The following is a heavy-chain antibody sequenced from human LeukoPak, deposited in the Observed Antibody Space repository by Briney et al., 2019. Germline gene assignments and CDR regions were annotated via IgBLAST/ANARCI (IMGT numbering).Heavy chain of an antibody. D-gene: IGHD2-15*01. Sequence: NPSETLSLTCAVYGGSFSGYYWSWIRQPPGKGLEWIGEISHSGSTNYNPSLKSRVTISVDTSKNQFSLKLSSVTAADTAVYYCATTQRYCSGGSCYRAQYYFDYWGQGTLVTVSS. CDR3: ATTQRYCSGGSCYRAQYYFDY. CDR2: ISHSGST. CDR1: GGSFSGYY. J-gene: IGHJ4*02. V-gene: IGHV4-34*01.